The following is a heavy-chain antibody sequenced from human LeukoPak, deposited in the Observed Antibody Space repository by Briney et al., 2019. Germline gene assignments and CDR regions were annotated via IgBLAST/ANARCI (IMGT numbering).Heavy chain of an antibody. Sequence: PGGSLRLSCSAYGFTFSSYAMHWVRQAPGKGLEWVSGISASGGSTYYADPVKGRFSISRDNSKNTMYLQVTSLRAEDTAVYYCAKALGVLRAFDIWGQGTMVTVSS. V-gene: IGHV3-23*01. J-gene: IGHJ3*02. CDR3: AKALGVLRAFDI. CDR1: GFTFSSYA. CDR2: ISASGGST. D-gene: IGHD1-1*01.